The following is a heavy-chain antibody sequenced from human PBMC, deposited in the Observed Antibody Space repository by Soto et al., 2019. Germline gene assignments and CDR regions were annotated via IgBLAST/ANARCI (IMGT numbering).Heavy chain of an antibody. CDR3: ASAHSGYDPLGMDV. V-gene: IGHV4-61*01. CDR1: GGSVSSGSYY. Sequence: QVQLQESGPGLVKPSETLAVTCTVSGGSVSSGSYYWSWIRQPLGKGLEWVGCISETGSGDYNPSLKSRVTISVHTSKRQFSLRLNTVTAAATAVYYYASAHSGYDPLGMDVWGQGTTVTVSS. CDR2: ISETGSG. J-gene: IGHJ6*02. D-gene: IGHD5-12*01.